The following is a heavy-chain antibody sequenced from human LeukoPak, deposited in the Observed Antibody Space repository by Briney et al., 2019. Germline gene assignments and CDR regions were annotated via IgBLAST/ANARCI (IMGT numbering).Heavy chain of an antibody. CDR2: IKKDGSEK. V-gene: IGHV3-7*01. D-gene: IGHD5-18*01. J-gene: IGHJ4*02. CDR1: GFTLSSYW. Sequence: GGSLRLSCAASGFTLSSYWMSWVRQAPGRGREWVANIKKDGSEKYYVDSVRGRFTISRDNSKNTLFLQMNSLRAEDTAVYFCARVGRGYSFRVYYFDYWGQGTLVTVSS. CDR3: ARVGRGYSFRVYYFDY.